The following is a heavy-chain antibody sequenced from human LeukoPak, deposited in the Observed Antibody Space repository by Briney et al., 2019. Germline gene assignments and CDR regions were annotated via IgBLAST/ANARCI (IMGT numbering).Heavy chain of an antibody. CDR3: ARDFYGGLGHAFDI. D-gene: IGHD4-23*01. V-gene: IGHV3-21*04. CDR2: ISPSGSLI. CDR1: GFTFSSFS. Sequence: GGSLRLSCAASGFTFSSFSMNWVRQAPGKGLEWVSSISPSGSLISYADSVKGRFTISRDNTNNSVYLQMSSLRVEDTAVYYCARDFYGGLGHAFDIWGQGTMVTVSS. J-gene: IGHJ3*02.